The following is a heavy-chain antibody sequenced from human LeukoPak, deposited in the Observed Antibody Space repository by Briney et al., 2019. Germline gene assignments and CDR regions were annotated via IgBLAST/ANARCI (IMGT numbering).Heavy chain of an antibody. CDR1: GGSISSYY. V-gene: IGHV4-59*01. CDR3: ARDHRDTALDYRIDP. J-gene: IGHJ5*02. Sequence: KTSETLSLTCTVSGGSISSYYWSWIRQPPGKGLEWIGYIYYSGSTNYNPSLKSRVTISVDTSKNQFSLKLSSVTAADTAVYYCARDHRDTALDYRIDPWGQGTLVTVSS. CDR2: IYYSGST. D-gene: IGHD4-11*01.